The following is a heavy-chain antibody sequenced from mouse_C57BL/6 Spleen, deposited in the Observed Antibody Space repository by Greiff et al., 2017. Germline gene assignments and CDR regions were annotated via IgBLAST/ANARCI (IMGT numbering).Heavy chain of an antibody. CDR3: ARPGDASYFYV. CDR2: INPNNGGT. Sequence: VQLKQSGPALVKPGASVQIPCKASGYTFTDYKMDWVKQSHGKSLEWIGDINPNNGGTLYTQKFKGEATLTVDKSSSPAYMELRSLTSEDTAVYYCARPGDASYFYVWGTGTTVCVSS. D-gene: IGHD6-1*01. J-gene: IGHJ1*03. V-gene: IGHV1-18*01. CDR1: GYTFTDYK.